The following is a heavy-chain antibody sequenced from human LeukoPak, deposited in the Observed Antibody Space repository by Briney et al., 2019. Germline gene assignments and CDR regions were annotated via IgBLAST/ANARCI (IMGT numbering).Heavy chain of an antibody. J-gene: IGHJ4*02. CDR3: AKERITMVRGVISGYYFDY. V-gene: IGHV3-48*01. CDR1: GFTFSSYS. D-gene: IGHD3-10*01. CDR2: ISSSSSTI. Sequence: PGGSLRLSCAASGFTFSSYSMNWVRQAPGKGLEWVSYISSSSSTIYYADSVKGRFTISRDNAKNTLYLQMNSLRAEDTAVYYCAKERITMVRGVISGYYFDYWGQGTLVTVSS.